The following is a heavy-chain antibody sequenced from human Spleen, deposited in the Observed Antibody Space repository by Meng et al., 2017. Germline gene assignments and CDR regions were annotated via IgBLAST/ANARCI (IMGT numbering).Heavy chain of an antibody. D-gene: IGHD3/OR15-3a*01. J-gene: IGHJ1*01. CDR2: ISPYNGNT. CDR1: GGTFSSYA. V-gene: IGHV1-18*01. Sequence: QGQLVQSGAEVKKPGSSVKVSCKASGGTFSSYAISWVRQAPGQGLEWMGWISPYNGNTNSAQKFQDRLTMTTDTSTSTAYMELRSLRSNDTAVYYCARGTSLIGLQDWGQGTLVTVSS. CDR3: ARGTSLIGLQD.